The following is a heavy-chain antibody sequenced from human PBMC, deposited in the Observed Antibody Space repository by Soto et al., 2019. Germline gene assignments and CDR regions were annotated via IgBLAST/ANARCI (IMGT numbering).Heavy chain of an antibody. J-gene: IGHJ6*02. D-gene: IGHD6-19*01. CDR1: GGSISSSSYY. CDR3: IAVAGYRDYYGMDV. CDR2: IYYSGST. Sequence: SETLSLTCTVSGGSISSSSYYWGWIRQPPGKGLEWIGSIYYSGSTYYNPSLKSRVTISVDTSKNQFSLKLSSVTAADTAVYYCIAVAGYRDYYGMDVWGQGTTVT. V-gene: IGHV4-39*01.